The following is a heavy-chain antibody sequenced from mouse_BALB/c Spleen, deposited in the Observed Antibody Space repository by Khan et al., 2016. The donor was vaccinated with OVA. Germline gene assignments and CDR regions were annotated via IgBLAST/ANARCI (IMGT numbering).Heavy chain of an antibody. J-gene: IGHJ2*01. V-gene: IGHV3-2*02. CDR3: ARVYGGDFDY. CDR1: GYSITVVYA. D-gene: IGHD1-1*01. Sequence: EVQLQESGPGLVKPSQSLSLTCTVTGYSITVVYAGNWFRQFPGKKLEWMGSLGYMVNTNYNPSLKSRISITRDTSKNQFFLQLNSVTTEDTATYYCARVYGGDFDYWGQGTTLTVSS. CDR2: LGYMVNT.